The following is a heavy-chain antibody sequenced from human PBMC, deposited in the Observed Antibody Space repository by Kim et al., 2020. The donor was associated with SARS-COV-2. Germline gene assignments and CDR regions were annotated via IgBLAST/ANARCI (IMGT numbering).Heavy chain of an antibody. V-gene: IGHV3-64D*09. CDR3: VMYYDIFMDV. Sequence: SPYYAASVKGRFTISRDNSKNTLYLQMSSLRAEDTAVYYCVMYYDIFMDVWGQGTTVTVSS. D-gene: IGHD3-9*01. CDR2: SP. J-gene: IGHJ6*02.